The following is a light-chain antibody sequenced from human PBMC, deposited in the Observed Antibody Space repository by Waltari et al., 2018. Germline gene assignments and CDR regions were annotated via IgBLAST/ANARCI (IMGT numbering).Light chain of an antibody. J-gene: IGKJ2*01. CDR3: LQYSNWPYT. CDR2: VAS. CDR1: QSIGTS. Sequence: EIVMTQSPATLSVSPGERATLTGRASQSIGTSLSGFQRRPGRAPRHLIYVASTRATGIPARFSGSGSGTEFSLTISSLQSEDIAIYYCLQYSNWPYTFGQGTRLEIK. V-gene: IGKV3-15*01.